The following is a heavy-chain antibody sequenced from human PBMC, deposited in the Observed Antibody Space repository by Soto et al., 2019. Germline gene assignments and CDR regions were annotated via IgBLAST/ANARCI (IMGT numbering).Heavy chain of an antibody. CDR2: INPNSGGT. J-gene: IGHJ4*02. CDR1: GYTFTGYY. Sequence: ASVKVSCKACGYTFTGYYMHWVRQAPGQGLEWMGWINPNSGGTNYAQKFQGWVTMTRDTSISTAYMELSRLRSDDTAVYYCARFNEQLAALDYWGQGTLVTVSS. CDR3: ARFNEQLAALDY. D-gene: IGHD6-6*01. V-gene: IGHV1-2*04.